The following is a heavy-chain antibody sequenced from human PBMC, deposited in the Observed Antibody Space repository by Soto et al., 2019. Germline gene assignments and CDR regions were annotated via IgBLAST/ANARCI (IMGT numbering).Heavy chain of an antibody. Sequence: GGSLRLSCATSGFSFSSYAMSWVRQAPGKGLEWVPAINGSGGSTYYADSVKGRFTISRDNSKNTLYLQMNSLRAEDTAVYYCAKDIAARRQAIYGMDVWGQGTTVTVSS. J-gene: IGHJ6*02. CDR1: GFSFSSYA. D-gene: IGHD6-6*01. V-gene: IGHV3-23*01. CDR2: INGSGGST. CDR3: AKDIAARRQAIYGMDV.